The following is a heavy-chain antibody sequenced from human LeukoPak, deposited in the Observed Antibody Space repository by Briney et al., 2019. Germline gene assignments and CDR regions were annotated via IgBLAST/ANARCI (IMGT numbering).Heavy chain of an antibody. CDR1: GYSFTRYW. V-gene: IGHV5-51*01. D-gene: IGHD3-16*01. J-gene: IGHJ4*02. Sequence: GESLKISCKGSGYSFTRYWITWVRQMPGKGLECMGIIYPGDSDARYRPSFQGQVTISADKSINTVYLQWSSLKASDSAMYYFARQGGGNSYTYDYWGQGTLVTVSS. CDR2: IYPGDSDA. CDR3: ARQGGGNSYTYDY.